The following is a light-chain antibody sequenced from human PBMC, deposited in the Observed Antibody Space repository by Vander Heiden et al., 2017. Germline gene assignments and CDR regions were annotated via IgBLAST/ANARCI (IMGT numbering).Light chain of an antibody. CDR1: QDISNY. Sequence: IQITQSPSSLSASVVHPVPITFQASQDISNYLNWYQQKPGKAPKLLIYDASNLETGVPSRFSGSGSGTDFTFTISSMQPEDIATYYCQQYDNLPSYTFGQGTKLEIK. CDR3: QQYDNLPSYT. CDR2: DAS. V-gene: IGKV1-33*01. J-gene: IGKJ2*01.